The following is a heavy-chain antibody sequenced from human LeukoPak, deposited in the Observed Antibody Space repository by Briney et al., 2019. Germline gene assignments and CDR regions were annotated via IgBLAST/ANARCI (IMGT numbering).Heavy chain of an antibody. V-gene: IGHV3-7*01. J-gene: IGHJ6*03. CDR2: MNTDGTEK. D-gene: IGHD6-13*01. CDR3: ARVPGSSSWYLLYYYYYYMDV. CDR1: GFTFSSYW. Sequence: RGSLRLSCAASGFTFSSYWMSWVRQAPGKGLEWVANMNTDGTEKYYVDSVKGRFTISRDNAKNSLYLQMNSLRAEDTAVYYCARVPGSSSWYLLYYYYYYMDVWGKGTTVTDPS.